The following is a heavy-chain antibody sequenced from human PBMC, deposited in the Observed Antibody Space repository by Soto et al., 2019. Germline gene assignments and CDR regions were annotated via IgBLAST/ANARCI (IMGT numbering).Heavy chain of an antibody. J-gene: IGHJ6*02. Sequence: PSETLSLTCTLSGGSISSSSHYWGWIRQPPGKGREWIGSIYYSGSTYYNPSLKSRVTISVDTSKNQFSLKLSSVTAADTAVYYCARRLYYDSSGFEGGGMDVWGQGTTVT. D-gene: IGHD3-22*01. CDR3: ARRLYYDSSGFEGGGMDV. CDR1: GGSISSSSHY. V-gene: IGHV4-39*01. CDR2: IYYSGST.